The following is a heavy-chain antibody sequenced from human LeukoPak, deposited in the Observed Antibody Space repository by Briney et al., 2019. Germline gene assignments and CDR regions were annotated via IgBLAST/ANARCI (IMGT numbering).Heavy chain of an antibody. CDR2: INHSGST. CDR1: GGSFSGYY. V-gene: IGHV4-34*01. CDR3: ARGTPSQLRSLGIDY. Sequence: SETLSLTCAVYGGSFSGYYWSWIRQPPGKGLEWIGEINHSGSTNYNPSLKSRVTISVDTSKNQFSLKLSSVTAADTAVYYCARGTPSQLRSLGIDYWGQGTLVTVSS. J-gene: IGHJ4*02. D-gene: IGHD2-2*01.